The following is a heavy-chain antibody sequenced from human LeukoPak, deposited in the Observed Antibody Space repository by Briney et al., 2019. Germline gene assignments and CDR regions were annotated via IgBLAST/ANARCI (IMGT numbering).Heavy chain of an antibody. CDR3: ARDFGGYSGYAIA. CDR2: ISSSGDTI. V-gene: IGHV3-11*04. D-gene: IGHD5-12*01. J-gene: IGHJ6*04. Sequence: PGGSLRLSCAASGFTFSDYYMSWIRQAPGKGLEWISYISSSGDTIFYADSVKGRFTISRDNAKNSLYLQMNSLRAEDTAVYYCARDFGGYSGYAIAWGKGTTVTVSS. CDR1: GFTFSDYY.